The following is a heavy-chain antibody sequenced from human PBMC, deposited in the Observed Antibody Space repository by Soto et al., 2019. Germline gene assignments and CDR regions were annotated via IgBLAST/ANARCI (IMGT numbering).Heavy chain of an antibody. J-gene: IGHJ4*02. V-gene: IGHV1-8*01. CDR2: MNPNSGNT. D-gene: IGHD4-17*01. Sequence: ASVKVSCKASGYTFTSYDVNWVRQATGQGLEWMGWMNPNSGNTAYAQKFQGRVTMTRNTSISTAYMELSSLRSEDTAVYYCARDTVTTSDFDYWGQGTLVTVS. CDR1: GYTFTSYD. CDR3: ARDTVTTSDFDY.